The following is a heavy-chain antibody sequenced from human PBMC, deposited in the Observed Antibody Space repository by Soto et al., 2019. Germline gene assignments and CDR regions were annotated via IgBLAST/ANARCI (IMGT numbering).Heavy chain of an antibody. Sequence: QVQLVQSGAAVQKPGASVKVSCKASGYTFTSYDINWVRQATGPGLEWMGWMSPNSGDTGYAQKFQGRVTMTRNTDISTAYMELSSLRSEDTAVYYCARGPARPTLNWFEPWGQGTLVTVSS. D-gene: IGHD6-6*01. J-gene: IGHJ5*02. CDR1: GYTFTSYD. V-gene: IGHV1-8*01. CDR2: MSPNSGDT. CDR3: ARGPARPTLNWFEP.